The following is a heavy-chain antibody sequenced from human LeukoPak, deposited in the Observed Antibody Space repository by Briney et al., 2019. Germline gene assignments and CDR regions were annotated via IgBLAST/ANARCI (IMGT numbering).Heavy chain of an antibody. V-gene: IGHV5-51*01. J-gene: IGHJ4*02. Sequence: GESLKISCKSSGYNFSNYWIGWVRQMPGKGLEWMAIIYPGDSDTRYGPSFQGQVTISADKSISTAYLQWSSLQASDTAIYYCARVKVVVTTPNYFDFWGQGTLVTVSS. D-gene: IGHD2-21*02. CDR3: ARVKVVVTTPNYFDF. CDR2: IYPGDSDT. CDR1: GYNFSNYW.